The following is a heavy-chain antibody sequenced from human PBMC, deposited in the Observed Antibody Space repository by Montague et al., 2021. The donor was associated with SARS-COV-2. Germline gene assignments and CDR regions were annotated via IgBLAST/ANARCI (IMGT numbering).Heavy chain of an antibody. Sequence: SETLSLICAVYGGSFSGYFWTWIRQSPGKGLEWIAEINHRGTTNYNFNPSLRSRVTISVDTSKSQFSLKLSSVTAADTGVYYCARWDPQTLTVIGLRGKSASDYWGQGTLVTVSS. D-gene: IGHD2-21*01. CDR3: ARWDPQTLTVIGLRGKSASDY. V-gene: IGHV4-34*01. J-gene: IGHJ4*02. CDR1: GGSFSGYF. CDR2: INHRGTT.